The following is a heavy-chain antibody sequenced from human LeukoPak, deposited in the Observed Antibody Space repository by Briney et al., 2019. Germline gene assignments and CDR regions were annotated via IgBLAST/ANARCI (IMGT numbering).Heavy chain of an antibody. V-gene: IGHV1-46*01. CDR1: GYTFTSYY. D-gene: IGHD3-22*01. J-gene: IGHJ4*02. Sequence: ASVKVSCKASGYTFTSYYMHWVRQAPGQGLEWMGIINPSGGSTSYAQKFQGIVTMTRDTSTSTVYMELSSLRSEDTAVYYCAREANYYDSSGPEFDYWGQGTLVTVSS. CDR3: AREANYYDSSGPEFDY. CDR2: INPSGGST.